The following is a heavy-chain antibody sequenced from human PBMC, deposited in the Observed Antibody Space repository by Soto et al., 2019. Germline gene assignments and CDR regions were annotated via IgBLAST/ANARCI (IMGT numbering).Heavy chain of an antibody. V-gene: IGHV3-23*01. D-gene: IGHD2-8*01. J-gene: IGHJ6*02. CDR3: ARDRMLYATDYFYPMDL. Sequence: GGSLRLSCAASGFTFSSYGMHWVRQAPGKGLEWLSVVSGSGEHTYYAASVKGRFTISRDNSKKIIYLEMNSLRVEDTALYYCARDRMLYATDYFYPMDLWGQGTTVTVSS. CDR2: VSGSGEHT. CDR1: GFTFSSYG.